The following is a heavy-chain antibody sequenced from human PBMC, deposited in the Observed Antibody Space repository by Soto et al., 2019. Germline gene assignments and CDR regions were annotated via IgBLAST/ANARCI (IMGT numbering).Heavy chain of an antibody. Sequence: EVQLVESGGGLVQPGGSLRLSCAASGFIFSRYNMYWVRQVTGKGLEWVSAIGASGDTYYPGSVKGRFTISRENAQNSLYLQMNSLRAGDTAVYYCARGVDYGRAFDIWGQGTMVSVSS. CDR1: GFIFSRYN. D-gene: IGHD4-17*01. V-gene: IGHV3-13*01. CDR2: IGASGDT. J-gene: IGHJ3*02. CDR3: ARGVDYGRAFDI.